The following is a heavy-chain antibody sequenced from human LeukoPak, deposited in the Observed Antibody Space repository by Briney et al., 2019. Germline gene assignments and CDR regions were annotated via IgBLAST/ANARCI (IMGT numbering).Heavy chain of an antibody. J-gene: IGHJ4*02. D-gene: IGHD2-2*02. Sequence: GASVKVSCKASGYTFTSYYLHWVRQAPGQGLEWMGWINPNSGGTNYAQKFQGRVTMTRDTSISTAYMELSRLRSDDTAVYYCARVFYRYCSSTSCYNSGYYFDYWGQGTLVTVSS. CDR1: GYTFTSYY. V-gene: IGHV1-2*02. CDR2: INPNSGGT. CDR3: ARVFYRYCSSTSCYNSGYYFDY.